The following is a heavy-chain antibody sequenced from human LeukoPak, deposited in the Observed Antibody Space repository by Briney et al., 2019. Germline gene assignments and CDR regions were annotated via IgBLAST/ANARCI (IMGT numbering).Heavy chain of an antibody. CDR3: ARLLSYDILTDNYYKYYMDV. D-gene: IGHD3-9*01. CDR2: IFHGGRT. J-gene: IGHJ6*03. V-gene: IGHV4-39*01. Sequence: SETLSLTCTVSGGSIRDNNYYWGWIRQPPGKGLEWIGGIFHGGRTFYNPSLRSRVSMSVDTSKKQIALTVSSVTAADTAVYYCARLLSYDILTDNYYKYYMDVWGKGATVTVSS. CDR1: GGSIRDNNYY.